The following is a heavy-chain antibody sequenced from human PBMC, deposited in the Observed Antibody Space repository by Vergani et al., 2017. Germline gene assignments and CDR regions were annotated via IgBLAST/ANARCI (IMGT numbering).Heavy chain of an antibody. V-gene: IGHV4-39*01. Sequence: QLQESGPGLVKPSATLSLTCRVPGASIRSSNLYWGWIRPPPGKGLEWNASIYYSGSTYYHPSLKGRVTISVDTSKNQFSLMLISVTAAATAFYFCAGHSTVEWLVKLGWIDPWGQGILVTVSS. CDR3: AGHSTVEWLVKLGWIDP. J-gene: IGHJ5*02. D-gene: IGHD6-19*01. CDR1: GASIRSSNLY. CDR2: IYYSGST.